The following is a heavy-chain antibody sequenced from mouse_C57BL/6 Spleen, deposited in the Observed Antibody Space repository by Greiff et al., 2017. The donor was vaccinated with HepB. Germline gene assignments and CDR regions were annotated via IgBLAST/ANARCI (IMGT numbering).Heavy chain of an antibody. CDR1: GFTFSDAW. D-gene: IGHD2-10*01. Sequence: DVHLVESGGGLVQPGGSMKLSCAASGFTFSDAWMDWVRQSPEKGLEWVAEIRNKANNHATYYAESVKGRFTVSRDDSKSSVYLQMNSLRAEDTGIYYCTRETYYGYAMDYWGQGTSVTVSS. J-gene: IGHJ4*01. CDR3: TRETYYGYAMDY. CDR2: IRNKANNHAT. V-gene: IGHV6-6*01.